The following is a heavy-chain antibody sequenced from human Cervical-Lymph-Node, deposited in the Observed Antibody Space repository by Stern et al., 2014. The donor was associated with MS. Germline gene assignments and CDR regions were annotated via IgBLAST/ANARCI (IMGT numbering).Heavy chain of an antibody. Sequence: QVQLVESGAEVKKPGSSVKVSCQASGGSFINNVISWVRQAPGQGLEWMGGTIPIFGTALYAQKFRGRVTITEDESTRTAYMELSSLRSDDTAVYFCARAASTTSSYNFWGPGTLVTVSS. CDR1: GGSFINNV. D-gene: IGHD3-10*01. CDR2: TIPIFGTA. CDR3: ARAASTTSSYNF. V-gene: IGHV1-69*01. J-gene: IGHJ4*02.